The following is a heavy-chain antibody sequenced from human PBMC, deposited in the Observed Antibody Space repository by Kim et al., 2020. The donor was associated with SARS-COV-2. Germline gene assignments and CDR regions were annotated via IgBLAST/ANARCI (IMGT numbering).Heavy chain of an antibody. D-gene: IGHD3-3*01. CDR3: ARHWNSDFWSGYLNWFDP. J-gene: IGHJ5*02. CDR2: IYYSGST. CDR1: GGSISSYY. V-gene: IGHV4-59*08. Sequence: SETLSLTCTVSGGSISSYYWSWIRQPPGKGLEWIGYIYYSGSTNYNPSLKSRVTISVDTSKNQFSLKLSSVTAADTAVYYCARHWNSDFWSGYLNWFDPWGQGTLVTVSS.